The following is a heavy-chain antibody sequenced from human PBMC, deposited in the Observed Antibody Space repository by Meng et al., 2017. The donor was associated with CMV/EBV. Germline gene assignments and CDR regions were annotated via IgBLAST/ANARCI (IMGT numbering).Heavy chain of an antibody. CDR3: ARESIVVVPAAIGGGYYYYGMDV. J-gene: IGHJ6*02. D-gene: IGHD2-2*02. V-gene: IGHV4-61*01. CDR2: IYYSGST. CDR1: GGSVSSGSYY. Sequence: GSLRLSCTVSGGSVSSGSYYWSWIRQPPGKGLEWIGYIYYSGSTNYNPSLKSRVTISVDTSKNQFSLKLSSVTAADTAVYYCARESIVVVPAAIGGGYYYYGMDVWGQGITVTVSS.